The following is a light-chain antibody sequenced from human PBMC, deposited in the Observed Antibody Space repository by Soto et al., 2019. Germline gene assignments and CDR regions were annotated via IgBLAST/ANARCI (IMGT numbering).Light chain of an antibody. CDR2: AAS. CDR3: QQSYSTLMYT. Sequence: DIQMTQSPSSLSASVGDRVTITCRASQSISSYLNWYQQKPGKAPKLLIYAASSLQSGVPSRFSGSRSRTDFTLTISSLQPEDFATYYCQQSYSTLMYTFGQGTKLEIK. J-gene: IGKJ2*01. V-gene: IGKV1-39*01. CDR1: QSISSY.